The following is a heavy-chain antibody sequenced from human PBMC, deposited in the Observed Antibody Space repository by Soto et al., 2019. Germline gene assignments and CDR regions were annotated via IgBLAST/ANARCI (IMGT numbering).Heavy chain of an antibody. CDR1: GFTFSAFW. J-gene: IGHJ3*01. V-gene: IGHV3-7*04. CDR3: ARDLSPPGEFFYDAFDV. Sequence: EVQLVESGGGLVQPGESLRLSCAASGFTFSAFWMTWLRQAPGKGLEWVANIKRDGTVTHYGDSVEGRCTLSRDNAQNSLFLQLNSLRPEDTAMYYCARDLSPPGEFFYDAFDVGSQWTVVTVSS. D-gene: IGHD2-21*01. CDR2: IKRDGTVT.